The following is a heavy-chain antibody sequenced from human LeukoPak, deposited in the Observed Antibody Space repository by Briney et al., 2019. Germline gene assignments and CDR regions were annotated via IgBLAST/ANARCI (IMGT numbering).Heavy chain of an antibody. J-gene: IGHJ4*02. D-gene: IGHD3-22*01. CDR2: ISGSGGST. V-gene: IGHV3-23*01. Sequence: PGGSLRLSCAASGFTVSSNYMSWVRQAPGKGLEWVSAISGSGGSTYYADSVKGRFTISGDNSKNTLYLQMNSLRAEDTAVYYCAKGSMIVVVTTPPGYFDYWGQGTLVTVSS. CDR1: GFTVSSNY. CDR3: AKGSMIVVVTTPPGYFDY.